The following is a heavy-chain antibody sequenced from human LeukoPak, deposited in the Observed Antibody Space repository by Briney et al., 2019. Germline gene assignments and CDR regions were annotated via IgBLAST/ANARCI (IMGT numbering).Heavy chain of an antibody. CDR3: ARDSRDGYRPYLDYGMDV. J-gene: IGHJ6*02. V-gene: IGHV3-7*03. D-gene: IGHD5-24*01. CDR1: GFTFSTSW. Sequence: GGSLRLSCAASGFTFSTSWMSWVRQVPGKGLEWVANIKKDGSETYYVDSVKGRFTISRDNAKNSLYLQMNSLRAEDTAVYYCARDSRDGYRPYLDYGMDVWGQGTTVTVSS. CDR2: IKKDGSET.